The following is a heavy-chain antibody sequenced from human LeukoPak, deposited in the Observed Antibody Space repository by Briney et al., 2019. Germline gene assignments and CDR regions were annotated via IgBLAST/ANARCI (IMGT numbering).Heavy chain of an antibody. D-gene: IGHD6-13*01. J-gene: IGHJ4*02. V-gene: IGHV4-30-4*07. CDR1: SGSISTSNYY. Sequence: TLSLTCTVSSGSISTSNYYWGWVRQPPGKGLEWIGYIYYSGSTYYNPSLKSRVTISVDTSKNQFSLKLSSVTAADTAVYYCARVGSSSWIDYWGQGTLVTVSS. CDR2: IYYSGST. CDR3: ARVGSSSWIDY.